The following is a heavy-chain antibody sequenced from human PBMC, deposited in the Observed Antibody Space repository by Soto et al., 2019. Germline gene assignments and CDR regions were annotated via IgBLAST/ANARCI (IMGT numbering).Heavy chain of an antibody. V-gene: IGHV4-39*07. CDR1: GGSISSSSYY. J-gene: IGHJ4*02. D-gene: IGHD6-13*01. CDR2: IYHSGST. Sequence: PSETLSLTCTVSGGSISSSSYYWGWIRQPPGKGLEWIGSIYHSGSTNYNPSLKSRVTISVDKSKNQFSLKLSSVTAADTAVYYCAITAAAGYYFDYWGQGTLVTVSS. CDR3: AITAAAGYYFDY.